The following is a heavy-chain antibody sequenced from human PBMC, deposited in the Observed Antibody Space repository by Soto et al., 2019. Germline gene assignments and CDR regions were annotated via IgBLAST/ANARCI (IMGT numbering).Heavy chain of an antibody. J-gene: IGHJ5*02. D-gene: IGHD5-12*01. Sequence: GGSLRLSCAASGFTFSSYAMHWVRQAPGKGLEYVSAISSNGGSTYYANSVKGRFTISRDNSKNTLYLQMGSLGAEDMAVYYCARGVATISYFAWFDPWGQGTLVTISS. CDR2: ISSNGGST. CDR1: GFTFSSYA. V-gene: IGHV3-64*01. CDR3: ARGVATISYFAWFDP.